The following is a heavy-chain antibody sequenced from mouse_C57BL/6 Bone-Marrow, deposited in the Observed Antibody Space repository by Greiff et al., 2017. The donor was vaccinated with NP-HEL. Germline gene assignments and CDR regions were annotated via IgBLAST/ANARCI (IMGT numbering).Heavy chain of an antibody. J-gene: IGHJ4*01. Sequence: EVKLVESGGGLVQPGGSLSLSCAASGFTFTDYYMSWVRQPPGKALEWLGFIRNKANGYTTEYSASVKGRFTISRDNSQSILYLQMNALRAEDSATCYCARYIIPQLFYAMDYWGQGTSVTVSS. CDR3: ARYIIPQLFYAMDY. V-gene: IGHV7-3*01. CDR2: IRNKANGYTT. D-gene: IGHD1-1*02. CDR1: GFTFTDYY.